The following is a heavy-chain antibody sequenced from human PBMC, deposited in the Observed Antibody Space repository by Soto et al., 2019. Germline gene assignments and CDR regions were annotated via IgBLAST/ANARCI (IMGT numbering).Heavy chain of an antibody. CDR3: ARIRIVGAIAPYFDY. CDR2: IYTRGST. J-gene: IGHJ4*02. D-gene: IGHD1-26*01. Sequence: SETLSLTCSVSGASIAGGSYYWSWVRRPPGKGLEWIGYIYTRGSTYYRPSLESRLTISVDTSKNQFSLRLSSVTAADTAVYFCARIRIVGAIAPYFDYWGQGPLVTVSS. V-gene: IGHV4-30-4*01. CDR1: GASIAGGSYY.